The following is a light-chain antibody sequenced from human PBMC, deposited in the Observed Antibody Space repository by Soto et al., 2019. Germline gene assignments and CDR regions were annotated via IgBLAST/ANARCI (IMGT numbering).Light chain of an antibody. CDR2: GVS. Sequence: ENVLTQSPGTLSLSPGERATLSCRATQSVTSRYFAWYQQKPGQAPRLLIYGVSSRATDIPDRFSGSGSGTDFTVTISRLEPEDFVVYYCQQYSSLPHTFGQGTKLEVK. CDR1: QSVTSRY. V-gene: IGKV3-20*01. J-gene: IGKJ2*01. CDR3: QQYSSLPHT.